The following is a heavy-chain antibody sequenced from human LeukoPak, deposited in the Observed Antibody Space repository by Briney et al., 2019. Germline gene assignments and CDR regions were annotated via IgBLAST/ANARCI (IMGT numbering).Heavy chain of an antibody. D-gene: IGHD4-23*01. V-gene: IGHV3-66*01. CDR3: ARKNGGNSVSFVY. CDR1: GFTVSINY. J-gene: IGHJ4*02. CDR2: IYSGGST. Sequence: GGSLRLSWAASGFTVSINYMGWVRQAPGKGLEWVAVIYSGGSTYYADSVKGRFTISRDNSKNTLYLQMKSLRAEDTAVYYCARKNGGNSVSFVYWGQGTLVTASS.